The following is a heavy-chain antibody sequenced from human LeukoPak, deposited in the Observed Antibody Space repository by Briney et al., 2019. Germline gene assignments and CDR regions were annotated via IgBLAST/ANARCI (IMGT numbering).Heavy chain of an antibody. D-gene: IGHD3-10*01. CDR3: VRDGGRLNFGNGASFDY. CDR2: IRYDASIK. CDR1: GFTFSSYG. J-gene: IGHJ4*02. V-gene: IGHV3-30*02. Sequence: GGSLRLSCAASGFTFSSYGMHWVRQAPGRGLEWVAFIRYDASIKYYADSVKGRFTISRDNAKNTLYLQMNSLRAEDTAMYYCVRDGGRLNFGNGASFDYWGQGTLVTVSS.